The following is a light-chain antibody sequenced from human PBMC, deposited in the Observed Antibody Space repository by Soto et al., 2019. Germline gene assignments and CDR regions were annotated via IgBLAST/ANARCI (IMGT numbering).Light chain of an antibody. J-gene: IGLJ1*01. V-gene: IGLV2-14*01. CDR3: SSYTTSNTRQIV. CDR1: SSDVGGYNY. Sequence: QSVLTKPASVSGSPGQSITISCTGTSSDVGGYNYVSWYQQHPGEAPKFIIYDVSNRPSGVSNRFSGSKSGNTASLTISGLQAEDEADYHCSSYTTSNTRQIVFGTGTKVTVL. CDR2: DVS.